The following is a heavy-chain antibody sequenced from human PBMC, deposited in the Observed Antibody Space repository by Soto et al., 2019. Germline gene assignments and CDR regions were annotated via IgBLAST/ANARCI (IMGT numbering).Heavy chain of an antibody. D-gene: IGHD3-16*02. J-gene: IGHJ4*02. V-gene: IGHV1-69*01. CDR3: TRSIGSVGVIGGFDD. CDR2: IIPMFDAP. CDR1: GRTFNTYA. Sequence: QVQLVQSETEVKKPESAVKVSCKGSGRTFNTYAMNWVRQAPGQGLEWMGGIIPMFDAPRYAQKFQGRVTITVDESTTTAYMELSRLRSDDTAVYYCTRSIGSVGVIGGFDDWGQGTLVTVSS.